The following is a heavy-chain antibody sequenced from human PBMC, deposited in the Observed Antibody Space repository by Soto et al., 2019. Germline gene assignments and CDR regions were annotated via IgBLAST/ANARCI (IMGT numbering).Heavy chain of an antibody. Sequence: ASVKVSCKASGGTFSSYAISWVRQAPGQGLEWMGGIIPTFGTANYAQKFQGRVTITADESTSTAYMELSSLRSEDTAVYYCARGTYYDFWSGYAPTYYYGMDVWGQGTTVTVSS. CDR3: ARGTYYDFWSGYAPTYYYGMDV. CDR2: IIPTFGTA. V-gene: IGHV1-69*13. J-gene: IGHJ6*02. CDR1: GGTFSSYA. D-gene: IGHD3-3*01.